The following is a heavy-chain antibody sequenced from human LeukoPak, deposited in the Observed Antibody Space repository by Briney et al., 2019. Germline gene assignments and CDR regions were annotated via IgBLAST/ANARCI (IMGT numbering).Heavy chain of an antibody. J-gene: IGHJ1*01. CDR3: ARVVRSAVAEYFQH. CDR2: IDYSGST. CDR1: GGSIGSDSYY. Sequence: SSETLSLTCTVSGGSIGSDSYYWAWLRPPRGKGLEWFASIDYSGSTYYNPSLKSRVSISVDTSKNQFSLKLSSVTAADTAVYYCARVVRSAVAEYFQHWGQGTLVTVSS. V-gene: IGHV4-39*07.